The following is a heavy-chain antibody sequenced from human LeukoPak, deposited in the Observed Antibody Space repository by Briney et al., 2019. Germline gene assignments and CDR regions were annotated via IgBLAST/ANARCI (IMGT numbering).Heavy chain of an antibody. CDR2: ISSRSTTI. CDR3: ASFEDSAVDYFDY. Sequence: GGSLRLSSTASAFTFSSYSMHWVRQAPGRGLEWVSYISSRSTTIYYGDSVKGRFTISRDNAKNSLYLQMNSLRAEDTAVYYCASFEDSAVDYFDYWGQGTLVTVSS. J-gene: IGHJ4*02. CDR1: AFTFSSYS. V-gene: IGHV3-48*01.